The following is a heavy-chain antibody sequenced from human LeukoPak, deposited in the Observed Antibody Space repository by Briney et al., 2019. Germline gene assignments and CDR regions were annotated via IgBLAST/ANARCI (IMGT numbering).Heavy chain of an antibody. Sequence: GRSLRLSCAASGFTFSSYGMHWVRQAPGKGLEWVAVMSYDGSNKYYADSVKGRFTISRDNSKNTLYLQMNSLRAEDTAVYYCASWGSYYDSSGYYSGYWGQGTLVTVSS. J-gene: IGHJ4*02. D-gene: IGHD3-22*01. CDR1: GFTFSSYG. V-gene: IGHV3-30*03. CDR3: ASWGSYYDSSGYYSGY. CDR2: MSYDGSNK.